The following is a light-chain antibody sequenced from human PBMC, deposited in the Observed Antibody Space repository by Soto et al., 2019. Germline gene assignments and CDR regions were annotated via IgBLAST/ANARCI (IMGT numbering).Light chain of an antibody. CDR3: QQRRNWVS. J-gene: IGKJ3*01. CDR2: DTS. V-gene: IGKV3-11*01. CDR1: QSVDTY. Sequence: IPLTQSLAILSLSPGERATLSCTASQSVDTYIAWYQQRPGQPPRLLIHDTSHRASGVPARFRGSGSGTDFTLTITSLEPEDFGVYFCQQRRNWVSFGPGTRL.